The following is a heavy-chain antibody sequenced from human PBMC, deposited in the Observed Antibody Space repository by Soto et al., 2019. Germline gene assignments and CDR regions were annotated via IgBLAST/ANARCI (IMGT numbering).Heavy chain of an antibody. CDR3: ARDPGSGSYYNNYYYYGMDV. D-gene: IGHD3-10*01. CDR2: ISYDGSNK. J-gene: IGHJ6*02. V-gene: IGHV3-30-3*01. CDR1: GFTFSSYA. Sequence: QVQLVESGGGVVQPGRSLRLSCAASGFTFSSYAMHWVRQAPGKGLEWVAVISYDGSNKYYADSVKGRFTISRDNSKNTLYLQMNSLRAEDTAVYYCARDPGSGSYYNNYYYYGMDVWGQGTTVTVSS.